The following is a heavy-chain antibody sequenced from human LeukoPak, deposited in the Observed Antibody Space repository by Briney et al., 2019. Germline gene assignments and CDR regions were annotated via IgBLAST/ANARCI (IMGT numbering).Heavy chain of an antibody. V-gene: IGHV1-69*13. D-gene: IGHD2-2*01. CDR2: IIPIFGTA. J-gene: IGHJ4*02. CDR3: ASHYVPATAEGY. Sequence: ASVKVSCKASGGTFSSYAISWVRQAPGQGLEWMGGIIPIFGTANYAQKFQGRVTITADESTSTAYMELSSLRSEDTAVYYCASHYVPATAEGYWGQGTLVAVSS. CDR1: GGTFSSYA.